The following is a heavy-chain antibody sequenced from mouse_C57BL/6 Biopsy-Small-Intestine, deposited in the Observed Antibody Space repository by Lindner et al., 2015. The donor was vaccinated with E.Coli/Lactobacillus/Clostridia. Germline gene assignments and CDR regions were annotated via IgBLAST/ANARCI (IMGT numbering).Heavy chain of an antibody. J-gene: IGHJ4*01. Sequence: SVKVSCKTSGYTFTGYHIHWVRQAPGQGLEWMGWTNPHSGDTDYVQKFQGRVTMTRDTSISTAYMELFSLRSDDTAIYYCARVLYPSDAPGFWGQGTLVTVSS. D-gene: IGHD1-1*01. CDR3: ARVLYPSDAPGF. CDR2: TNPHSGDT. CDR1: GYTFTGYH. V-gene: IGHV1-66*01.